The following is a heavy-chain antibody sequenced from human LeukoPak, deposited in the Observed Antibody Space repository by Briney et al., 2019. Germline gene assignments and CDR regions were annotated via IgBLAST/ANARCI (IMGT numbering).Heavy chain of an antibody. CDR3: ARESDPAVFDY. Sequence: SETLSLTCAVSGGSISSGGYSWSWIRQPPGKGRGWIGDIYHSGSTYYNPSLKSRVTISVYRSKNQFSLKLSSVTAAATAVYYCARESDPAVFDYWGQGTLVTVSS. J-gene: IGHJ4*02. CDR1: GGSISSGGYS. CDR2: IYHSGST. V-gene: IGHV4-30-2*01.